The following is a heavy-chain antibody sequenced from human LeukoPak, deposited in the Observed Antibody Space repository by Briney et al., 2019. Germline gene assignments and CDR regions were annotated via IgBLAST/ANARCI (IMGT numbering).Heavy chain of an antibody. J-gene: IGHJ4*02. V-gene: IGHV3-64D*06. CDR3: LKDLMGSGDY. Sequence: GGSLRLSCSASGFTFSNYAMHWVRQAPGKGLEYVSAITSNGGTTYYADSVQGRLTISRDNSKNSVYLQMSSLRPEDTAVSYCLKDLMGSGDYWGQGTLVTVSS. CDR2: ITSNGGTT. CDR1: GFTFSNYA. D-gene: IGHD3-10*01.